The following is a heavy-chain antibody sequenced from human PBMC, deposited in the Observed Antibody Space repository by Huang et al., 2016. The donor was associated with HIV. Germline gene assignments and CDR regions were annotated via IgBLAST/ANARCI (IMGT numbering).Heavy chain of an antibody. Sequence: QVQLVQSGAEVKKPGASVKVSCRAFGYTFTRYDINWVRQAPGQGPEGMAWMNPNSGNAGYAQKCQGRVAVSRNTSISTAYMELRSLRREDTAVYFCARGRGWLSGLDFWGQGTRVTVPS. CDR3: ARGRGWLSGLDF. V-gene: IGHV1-8*01. D-gene: IGHD2-21*01. CDR1: GYTFTRYD. J-gene: IGHJ4*02. CDR2: MNPNSGNA.